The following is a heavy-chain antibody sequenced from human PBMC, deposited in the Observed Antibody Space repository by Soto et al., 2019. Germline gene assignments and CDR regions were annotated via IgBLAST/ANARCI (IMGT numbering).Heavy chain of an antibody. CDR2: IITILGIA. Sequence: QVQLVQSGAEVKKPGSSVKVSCKASGGTFSSYTISWVRQAPGQGLEWMGRIITILGIANYAQNFPVRITITADTSTSTVYMELRSMRSEDTAVYYCARETGTMTVEHWGPGTLVTVSS. CDR1: GGTFSSYT. D-gene: IGHD3-22*01. CDR3: ARETGTMTVEH. V-gene: IGHV1-69*02. J-gene: IGHJ1*01.